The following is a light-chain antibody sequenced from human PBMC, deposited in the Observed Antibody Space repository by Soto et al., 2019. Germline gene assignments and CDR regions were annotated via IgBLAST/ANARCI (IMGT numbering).Light chain of an antibody. J-gene: IGKJ3*01. CDR2: GAS. CDR1: QSVSSNY. CDR3: QQYVSTPFT. Sequence: EIVVTQSPGTLSLSPGERATLSCRASQSVSSNYLAWYQQKPGQAPRLLIYGASSRASDIPDRFSGSGSGTDFTLIISRLEPEDCAIYYCQQYVSTPFTFGPGTKVDVK. V-gene: IGKV3-20*01.